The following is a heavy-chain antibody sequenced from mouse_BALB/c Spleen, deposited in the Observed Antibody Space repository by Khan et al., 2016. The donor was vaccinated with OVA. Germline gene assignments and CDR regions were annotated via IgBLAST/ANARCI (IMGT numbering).Heavy chain of an antibody. Sequence: EVELVESGGGLVQPGGSLKLSCAASGFTFSSNTMSWVRQTPEKRLEWVAYITNGGGSTYYPDTVKGRFTISRANAKNTPYLQKSSLKSEDTAMYYCARVPTFITTALDYWGQGTSVTVSS. D-gene: IGHD1-2*01. CDR1: GFTFSSNT. CDR2: ITNGGGST. V-gene: IGHV5-12-2*01. CDR3: ARVPTFITTALDY. J-gene: IGHJ4*01.